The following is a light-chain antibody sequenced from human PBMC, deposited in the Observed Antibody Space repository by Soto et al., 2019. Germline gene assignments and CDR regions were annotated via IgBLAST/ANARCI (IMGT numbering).Light chain of an antibody. CDR2: EVT. J-gene: IGLJ1*01. CDR1: SGDIGSYNR. V-gene: IGLV2-14*01. Sequence: QSVLAQPASVSGSPGQSITISCTGTSGDIGSYNRVSWYQQHPGKAPKLIIYEVTDRPSGVSNRFSGSKSGNTASLTISGFRAEDEAEYYCSSYTNINTRACVFGTGTKV. CDR3: SSYTNINTRACV.